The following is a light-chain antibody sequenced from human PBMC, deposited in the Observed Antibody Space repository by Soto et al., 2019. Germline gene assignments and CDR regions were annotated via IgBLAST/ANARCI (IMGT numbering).Light chain of an antibody. CDR2: DVS. CDR3: SSYTSSSTSKFV. CDR1: SSDVGGYNY. J-gene: IGLJ1*01. V-gene: IGLV2-14*01. Sequence: QSALTQPASVSGSPGQSITISCTGTSSDVGGYNYVSWYQQHPGKAPKLMIYDVSNRPSGVSNRFSGSKSGNTASLTIPGLQAEDEADYYYSSYTSSSTSKFVFGTGTKVTVL.